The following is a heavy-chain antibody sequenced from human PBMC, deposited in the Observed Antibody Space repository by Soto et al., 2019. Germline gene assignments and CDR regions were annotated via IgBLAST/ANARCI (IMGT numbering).Heavy chain of an antibody. CDR1: GGTISSWY. Sequence: SETLSLTCTVSGGTISSWYWSWIRQPPGKGLEWIGYIYYSGSTNCNPSLKSRVTISVDTSKNQFSLKLSSVTAADTAVYYCARRYGGNFDYWGQGTLVTVSS. V-gene: IGHV4-59*08. D-gene: IGHD1-26*01. J-gene: IGHJ4*02. CDR2: IYYSGST. CDR3: ARRYGGNFDY.